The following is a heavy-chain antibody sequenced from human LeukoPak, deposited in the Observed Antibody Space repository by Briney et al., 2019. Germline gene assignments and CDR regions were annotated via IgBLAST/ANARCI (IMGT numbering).Heavy chain of an antibody. CDR2: LSGTGRST. Sequence: GGSLRLSCAASGFSFSSYAMSWVRQAPGKGLEWVSALSGTGRSTYYADSVRGRFTISRDNSKNTLFLQVNSLRAEDTAVYYCAKGGDSSSWLFDFWGPGTLVTVSS. CDR3: AKGGDSSSWLFDF. V-gene: IGHV3-23*01. J-gene: IGHJ4*02. CDR1: GFSFSSYA. D-gene: IGHD6-13*01.